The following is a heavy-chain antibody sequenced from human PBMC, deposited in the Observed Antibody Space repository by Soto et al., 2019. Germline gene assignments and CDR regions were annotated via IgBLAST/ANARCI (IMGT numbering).Heavy chain of an antibody. CDR2: IYYSGST. V-gene: IGHV4-59*01. Sequence: NPSETLSLTCTVSGGSISDFYWSWIRQPPGKGLEWIGYIYYSGSTNYNPSLKSRVTISVDTSKNQFSLNLRSMSPADTAVYYCARVGGLAASTFDYWGPGTLVTVSS. CDR3: ARVGGLAASTFDY. J-gene: IGHJ4*02. CDR1: GGSISDFY. D-gene: IGHD6-13*01.